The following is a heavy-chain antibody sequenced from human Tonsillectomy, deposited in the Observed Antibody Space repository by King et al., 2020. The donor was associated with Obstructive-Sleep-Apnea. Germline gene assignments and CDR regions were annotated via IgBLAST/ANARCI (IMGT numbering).Heavy chain of an antibody. CDR3: SSTVVTLGAPDDY. J-gene: IGHJ4*02. V-gene: IGHV1-8*01. CDR1: GYTFTSYD. Sequence: VQLVESGAEVKKPGASVKVSCRASGYTFTSYDINWVRQATGQGLEWVGRMSPNSGNTGYAQKFQGRVTMTRNTSISPAYMELSSLRSEDTAVYYCSSTVVTLGAPDDYWGQGTLVTVSS. D-gene: IGHD4-23*01. CDR2: MSPNSGNT.